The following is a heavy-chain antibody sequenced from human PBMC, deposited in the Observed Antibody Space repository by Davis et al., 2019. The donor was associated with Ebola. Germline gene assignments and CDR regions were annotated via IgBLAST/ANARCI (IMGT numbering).Heavy chain of an antibody. J-gene: IGHJ4*02. CDR3: ASSGWYYYFDY. V-gene: IGHV3-11*06. CDR1: GFTFSDYY. Sequence: GESLKISCAASGFTFSDYYMSWIRQAPGKGLEWVSYISSSSSYTNYADSVKGRFTISRDNSKNTLYLQMNSLRAEDTAVYYCASSGWYYYFDYWGQGTLVTVSS. D-gene: IGHD6-19*01. CDR2: ISSSSSYT.